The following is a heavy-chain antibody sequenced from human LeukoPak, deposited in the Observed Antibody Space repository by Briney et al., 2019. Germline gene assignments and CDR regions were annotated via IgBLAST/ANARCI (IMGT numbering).Heavy chain of an antibody. CDR1: GYTLTELS. CDR3: ATSGLNRRPPDY. J-gene: IGHJ4*02. V-gene: IGHV1-24*01. CDR2: LDPEDGET. D-gene: IGHD3-22*01. Sequence: ASVKVSCKVSGYTLTELSMHWVRQAPGKGLEWMGGLDPEDGETIYAQKFQGRVTMTEDTSTDTAYMELSSLRSEDTAVCYCATSGLNRRPPDYWGQGTLVTVSS.